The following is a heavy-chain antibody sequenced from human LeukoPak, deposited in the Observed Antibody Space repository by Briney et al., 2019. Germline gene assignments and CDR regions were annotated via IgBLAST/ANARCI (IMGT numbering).Heavy chain of an antibody. CDR3: ARGRSDFWSGYSKVPYYYYGMDV. CDR2: IYYSGST. V-gene: IGHV4-59*01. D-gene: IGHD3-3*01. Sequence: PSETLSLTCTVSGGSISSYYWSWIRQPPGKGLEWIGYIYYSGSTNYNPSLKSRVTISVDTSKNQFSLKLSSVTAADTAVYYCARGRSDFWSGYSKVPYYYYGMDVWGQGTTVTVSS. CDR1: GGSISSYY. J-gene: IGHJ6*02.